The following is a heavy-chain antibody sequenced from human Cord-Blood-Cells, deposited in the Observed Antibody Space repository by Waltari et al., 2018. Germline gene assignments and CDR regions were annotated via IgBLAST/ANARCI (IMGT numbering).Heavy chain of an antibody. J-gene: IGHJ2*01. V-gene: IGHV4-59*01. D-gene: IGHD6-13*01. CDR1: GGSISSYY. CDR3: ARPFSPDQYSTNWYFDL. Sequence: QVQLQESGPGLVKPSETLSLTCTVSGGSISSYYWSWIRQPPGKGLEWIGYIYYSGSTNYNPSLKSRVTISVDTSKNQFSLKLSSVTAADTAVYYCARPFSPDQYSTNWYFDLWGRGTLVTVSS. CDR2: IYYSGST.